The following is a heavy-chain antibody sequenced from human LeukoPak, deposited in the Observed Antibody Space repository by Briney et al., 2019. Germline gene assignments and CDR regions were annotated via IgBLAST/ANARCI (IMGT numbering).Heavy chain of an antibody. CDR2: ISWNSGDI. J-gene: IGHJ4*02. D-gene: IGHD3-9*01. V-gene: IGHV3-9*01. CDR3: AKSRYYDILTGQTYYFDY. Sequence: GGSLRLSCTASGFTFDDYAMHWVRQAPGKGLDRVSGISWNSGDIVYADSVKGRFTISRDNAENSLYLQMNSLTSEDTALYYCAKSRYYDILTGQTYYFDYWGQGTLVTVSS. CDR1: GFTFDDYA.